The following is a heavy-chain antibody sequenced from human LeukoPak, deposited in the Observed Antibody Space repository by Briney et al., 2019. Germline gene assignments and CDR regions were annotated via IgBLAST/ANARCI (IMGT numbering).Heavy chain of an antibody. CDR3: AKGTFYYGSGSYCMDV. CDR1: GFTFSNYG. CDR2: IRYDGSNK. Sequence: PGRSLRLSCAASGFTFSNYGMHWVRQAPGKGLEWVAFIRYDGSNKYYADSVKGRFTISRDNSKNTLYLQMNSLRAEDTAVYYCAKGTFYYGSGSYCMDVWGKGITVTVSS. D-gene: IGHD3-10*01. J-gene: IGHJ6*04. V-gene: IGHV3-30*02.